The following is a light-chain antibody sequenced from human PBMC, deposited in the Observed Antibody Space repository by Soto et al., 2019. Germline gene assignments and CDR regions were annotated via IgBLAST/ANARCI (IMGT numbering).Light chain of an antibody. CDR3: QSFDSSLSGWV. CDR2: ANN. J-gene: IGLJ3*02. Sequence: QSVLTQSPSVSGAPGQRVTISCTGSTSNTGAGYDVHWYRHLPGTAPKLLIYANNNRPSGVPDRFSGSKSGTSASLAITGLQAEDEADYYCQSFDSSLSGWVFGGGTKLTVL. V-gene: IGLV1-40*01. CDR1: TSNTGAGYD.